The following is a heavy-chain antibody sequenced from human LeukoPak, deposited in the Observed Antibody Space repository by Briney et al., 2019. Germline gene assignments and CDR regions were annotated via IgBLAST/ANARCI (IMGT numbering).Heavy chain of an antibody. Sequence: SGTLSLTCAVYGGSFSGYYWSWIRQPPGKGLEWIGEINHSGSTNYNPSLKSRVTISVDTSKNQFSLKLSSVTAADTAVYYCARRGTITVFGIIEVYYFDYWGQGTLVTVSS. CDR1: GGSFSGYY. J-gene: IGHJ4*02. CDR2: INHSGST. D-gene: IGHD3-3*01. V-gene: IGHV4-34*01. CDR3: ARRGTITVFGIIEVYYFDY.